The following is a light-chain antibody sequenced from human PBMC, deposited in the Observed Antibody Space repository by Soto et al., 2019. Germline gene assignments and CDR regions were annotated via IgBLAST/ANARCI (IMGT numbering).Light chain of an antibody. V-gene: IGLV1-44*01. J-gene: IGLJ2*01. CDR3: AAWDDSLNGGI. CDR1: TSNIGTNT. CDR2: NNN. Sequence: QSVLTQPPSASGTPGQRVTISCSGGTSNIGTNTVNWYQQLPGTAPKLLLYNNNQRPSGVPDRFSGSKSGTSASLAISGLQSEDEADYYCAAWDDSLNGGIFGGGTKLTVL.